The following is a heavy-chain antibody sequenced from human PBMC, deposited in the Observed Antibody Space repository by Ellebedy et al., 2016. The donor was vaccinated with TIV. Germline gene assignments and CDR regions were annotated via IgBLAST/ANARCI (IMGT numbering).Heavy chain of an antibody. V-gene: IGHV3-23*01. CDR2: ISGSGGST. Sequence: GESLKISCAASGFTLSSYGMSWVRQSPGKGLEWVSGISGSGGSTYYADSVKGRFTISRDNSKNTLYLQMNSLKAEDTAIYYCAKLAYESNGSDYWGQGTLVTVSS. D-gene: IGHD3-10*01. CDR1: GFTLSSYG. CDR3: AKLAYESNGSDY. J-gene: IGHJ4*02.